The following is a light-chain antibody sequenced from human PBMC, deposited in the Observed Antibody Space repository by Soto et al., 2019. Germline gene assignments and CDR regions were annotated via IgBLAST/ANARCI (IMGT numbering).Light chain of an antibody. V-gene: IGKV1-27*01. CDR1: QGIDTY. CDR2: AAS. J-gene: IGKJ4*01. Sequence: DIQMTQSPSSLSASVGDRVTITCRASQGIDTYLAWYQQKPGRVPKLLIYAASTLQSGVPSRFSGSGSGTDFSLTISSLQPEDVATYYCQKYESAPLTFGGGTKVEIK. CDR3: QKYESAPLT.